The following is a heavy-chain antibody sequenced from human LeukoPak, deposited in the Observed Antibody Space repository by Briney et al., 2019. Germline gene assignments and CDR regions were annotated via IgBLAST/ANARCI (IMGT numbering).Heavy chain of an antibody. D-gene: IGHD1-26*01. CDR1: GGSFSGYY. J-gene: IGHJ4*02. V-gene: IGHV4-34*01. Sequence: SETLSLTCAVYGGSFSGYYWSWIRQPPGKGLEWIGEINHSGSTNYNPSLESRVTISVDTSKNQFSLKLSSVTAADTAVYYCARGGVGATRASHYWGQGTLVTVSS. CDR2: INHSGST. CDR3: ARGGVGATRASHY.